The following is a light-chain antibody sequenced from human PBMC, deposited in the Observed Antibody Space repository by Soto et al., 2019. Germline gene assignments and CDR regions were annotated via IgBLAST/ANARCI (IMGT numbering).Light chain of an antibody. V-gene: IGLV2-23*03. J-gene: IGLJ1*01. CDR3: CSYAGSSTFG. Sequence: QSALTQPASVSGSPGQSITISCTGTSSDVGSYNLVSWYQQHPGKAPKLMIYEGSKRPSGVSKRFSGSKSGNTASLTISGLQAEDEADYYCCSYAGSSTFGFGTGTKLTVL. CDR2: EGS. CDR1: SSDVGSYNL.